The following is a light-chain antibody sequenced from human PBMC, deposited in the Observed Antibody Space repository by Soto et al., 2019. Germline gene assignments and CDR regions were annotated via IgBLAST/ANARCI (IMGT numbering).Light chain of an antibody. CDR3: QQRSNWPPIT. V-gene: IGKV3-11*01. Sequence: EIVLTQSPATLSLSPGERATLSCRASQRVSSYLAWYQQKPCQAPRLLIYDASNRATGIPARFSGSGSGTGFTLTISSLEAEDFAVYYCQQRSNWPPITFGQGTRLEIK. CDR1: QRVSSY. J-gene: IGKJ5*01. CDR2: DAS.